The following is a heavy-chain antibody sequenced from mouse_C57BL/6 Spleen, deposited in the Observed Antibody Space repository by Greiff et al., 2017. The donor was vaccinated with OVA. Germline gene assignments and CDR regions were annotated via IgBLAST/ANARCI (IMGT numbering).Heavy chain of an antibody. CDR2: IYPGSGST. Sequence: QVHVKQPGAELVKPGASVKMSCKASGYTFTSYWITWVKQRPGQGLEWIGDIYPGSGSTNYNEKFKSKATLTVDTSSSTAYMQLSSLTSEDSAVYYCARYLTTEGDYWGQGTTLTVSS. D-gene: IGHD1-1*01. CDR3: ARYLTTEGDY. J-gene: IGHJ2*01. CDR1: GYTFTSYW. V-gene: IGHV1-55*01.